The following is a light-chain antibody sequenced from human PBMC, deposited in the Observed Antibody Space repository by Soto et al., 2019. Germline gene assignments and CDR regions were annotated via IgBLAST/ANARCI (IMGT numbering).Light chain of an antibody. CDR3: QQRSNWPPT. CDR1: QTVGND. J-gene: IGKJ4*01. CDR2: SAS. Sequence: EIVLTQSPATLSLSPGERATLSCRASQTVGNDLVWYHQKRGLAPRLLIYSASNRATGIPARFSGSGSGTDFTLTISSLEPEDFAAYYCQQRSNWPPTFGGGTKVEIK. V-gene: IGKV3-11*01.